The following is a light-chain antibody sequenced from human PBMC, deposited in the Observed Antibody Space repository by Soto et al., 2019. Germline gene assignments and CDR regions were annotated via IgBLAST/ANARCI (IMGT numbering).Light chain of an antibody. J-gene: IGLJ2*01. CDR2: DVS. CDR3: TSYTTSSTHVV. Sequence: QSALTQPASVSGSPGQSITISCTGTSSDVGSYNYVSWYQQYPGKAPKLMIYDVSNRPSGVSYRFSGSKSGNTVSLTISGLQADDQADYNCTSYTTSSTHVVFGGGTKLTVL. V-gene: IGLV2-14*01. CDR1: SSDVGSYNY.